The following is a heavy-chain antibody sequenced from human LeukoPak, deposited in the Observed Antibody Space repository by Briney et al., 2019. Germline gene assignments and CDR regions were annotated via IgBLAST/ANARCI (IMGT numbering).Heavy chain of an antibody. V-gene: IGHV1-2*02. J-gene: IGHJ3*02. CDR1: GYTFTGYY. CDR2: INPNSGGT. Sequence: ASVKVSCKASGYTFTGYYMHWVRQALGQGLEWMGWINPNSGGTDYAQKFQGRVTMTRDTSISTAYMELSRLRSDDTAVYYCARDFALIVLVVPTAPRNDAFDIWGQGTMVTVSS. CDR3: ARDFALIVLVVPTAPRNDAFDI. D-gene: IGHD2-2*01.